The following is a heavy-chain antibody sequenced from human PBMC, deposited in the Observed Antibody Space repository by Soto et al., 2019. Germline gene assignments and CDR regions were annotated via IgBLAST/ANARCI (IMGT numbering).Heavy chain of an antibody. V-gene: IGHV3-30*03. D-gene: IGHD3-10*01. Sequence: GGSLRLSCAASGFTFSSYGMHWVRQAPGKGLEWVAVISYDESNKYYADSVKGRFTISRDNSKNTLYLQMNSLRPEDTALYYCVGGQYYFDYRGQGTLVTVSS. CDR2: ISYDESNK. CDR1: GFTFSSYG. J-gene: IGHJ4*02. CDR3: VGGQYYFDY.